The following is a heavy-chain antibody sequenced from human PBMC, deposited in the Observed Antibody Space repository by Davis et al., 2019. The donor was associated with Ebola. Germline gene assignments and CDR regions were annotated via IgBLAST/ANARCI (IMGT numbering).Heavy chain of an antibody. D-gene: IGHD4-17*01. CDR3: ARQLNTVTTDY. V-gene: IGHV4-61*01. J-gene: IGHJ4*02. Sequence: PSETLSLTCTVSGGSVSSGSYYWSWIRQPPGKGLEWIGYIYYSGNTYYNPSLKSRVTISVDTSKNQFSLKLSSVTAADTAVYYCARQLNTVTTDYWGQGTLVTVSS. CDR2: IYYSGNT. CDR1: GGSVSSGSYY.